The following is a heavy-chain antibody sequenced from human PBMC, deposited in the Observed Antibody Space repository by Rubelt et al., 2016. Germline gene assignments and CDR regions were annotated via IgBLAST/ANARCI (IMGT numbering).Heavy chain of an antibody. V-gene: IGHV3-15*01. CDR3: TTDRYYYDSSGFPWFDP. D-gene: IGHD3-22*01. Sequence: SLRLSCAASGFTFSNAWMSWVRQAPGKGLEWVGRIKRKTDGGTTDYAAPVKGRFTISRDDSKNTLYLQMNSLKTKDTAVYYCTTDRYYYDSSGFPWFDPWGQGTLVTVSS. J-gene: IGHJ5*02. CDR1: GFTFSNAW. CDR2: IKRKTDGGTT.